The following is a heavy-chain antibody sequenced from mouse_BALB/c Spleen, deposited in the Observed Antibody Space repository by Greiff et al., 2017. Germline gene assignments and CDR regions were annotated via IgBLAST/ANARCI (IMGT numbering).Heavy chain of an antibody. Sequence: QVQLQQSGPQLVRPGASVKISCKASGYSFTSYWMHWVKQRPGQGLEWIGMIDPSDSETRLNQKFKDKATLTVDKSSSTAYMQLSSPTSEDSAVYYCASSAGYVNYWGQGTTLTVSS. CDR1: GYSFTSYW. CDR2: IDPSDSET. D-gene: IGHD3-1*01. CDR3: ASSAGYVNY. J-gene: IGHJ2*01. V-gene: IGHV1S127*01.